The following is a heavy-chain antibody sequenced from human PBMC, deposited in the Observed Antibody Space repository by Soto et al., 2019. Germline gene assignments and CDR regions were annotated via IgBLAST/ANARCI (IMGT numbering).Heavy chain of an antibody. V-gene: IGHV3-23*01. J-gene: IGHJ4*02. CDR1: GFTFSSYA. CDR2: ISGSGGST. D-gene: IGHD6-13*01. CDR3: AYSSTPFDY. Sequence: EVQLLESGGGLVQPGGSLRLSCAASGFTFSSYAMSWVRQAPGKGLEWVSAISGSGGSTYYADSVEGRFTISRDNSKNPLYLQMTSLRAEDTAVYYCAYSSTPFDYWGQGTLVTVSS.